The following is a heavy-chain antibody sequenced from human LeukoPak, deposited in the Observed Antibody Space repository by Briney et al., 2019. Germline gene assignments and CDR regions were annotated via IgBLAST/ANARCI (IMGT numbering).Heavy chain of an antibody. V-gene: IGHV4-59*01. J-gene: IGHJ4*02. CDR3: ARVPLYSSGWYGFDY. CDR2: IYYSGST. D-gene: IGHD6-19*01. CDR1: GSSISSYY. Sequence: SETLSLTCTVSGSSISSYYWSWIRQPPGKGLEWIGYIYYSGSTNYNPSLKSRVTISVDTSKNQFSLKLGSVTAADTAVYYCARVPLYSSGWYGFDYWGQGTLVTVSS.